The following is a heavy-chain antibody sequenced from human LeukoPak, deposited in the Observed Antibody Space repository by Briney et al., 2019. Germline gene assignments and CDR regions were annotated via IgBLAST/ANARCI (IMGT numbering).Heavy chain of an antibody. CDR3: ARRCSSTSCYAWSDP. J-gene: IGHJ5*02. V-gene: IGHV4-39*01. Sequence: SETLSLTCTVSGGSISSSSYYWGWIRQPPGKGLEWIGSIYYSGSTYYNPSLKSRVTISVDTSKNQFFLKLSSVTAADTAVYYCARRCSSTSCYAWSDPWGQGTLVTVSS. CDR1: GGSISSSSYY. D-gene: IGHD2-2*01. CDR2: IYYSGST.